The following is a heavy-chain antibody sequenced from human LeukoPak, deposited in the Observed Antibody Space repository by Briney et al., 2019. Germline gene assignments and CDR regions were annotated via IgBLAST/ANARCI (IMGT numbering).Heavy chain of an antibody. CDR1: GFTFSSYS. V-gene: IGHV3-48*01. CDR3: ARYWSSWSADY. D-gene: IGHD6-13*01. CDR2: INSRSSTI. J-gene: IGHJ4*02. Sequence: PGGSLGLSCAASGFTFSSYSMNWVRQAPGKGLEWVSYINSRSSTIYYADSVKGRFTISRDNAKNSLYLQMSSLRAEDSAVYYCARYWSSWSADYWGQGTLVTVSS.